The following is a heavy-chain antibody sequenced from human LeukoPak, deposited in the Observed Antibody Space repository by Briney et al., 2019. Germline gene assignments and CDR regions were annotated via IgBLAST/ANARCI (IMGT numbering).Heavy chain of an antibody. CDR1: GGTFSGYY. Sequence: SETLSLTCAVYGGTFSGYYWSWIRQPPGKRLEWVGESNDSGGTNYNPSLKSRVTISADKSKNQVSLKLTSVTAADTAVYYCARDPARVTTDAFDIWGQGTMVTVSS. V-gene: IGHV4-34*01. CDR3: ARDPARVTTDAFDI. J-gene: IGHJ3*02. CDR2: SNDSGGT. D-gene: IGHD4-17*01.